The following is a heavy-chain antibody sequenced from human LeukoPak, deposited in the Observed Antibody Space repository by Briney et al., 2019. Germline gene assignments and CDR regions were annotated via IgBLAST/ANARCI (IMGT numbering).Heavy chain of an antibody. CDR2: ISSSSSYI. CDR1: GFTFSSYS. D-gene: IGHD1-1*01. J-gene: IGHJ3*02. V-gene: IGHV3-21*01. Sequence: PGGSLRLSCAASGFTFSSYSMNRVRQAPGKGLEWVSSISSSSSYIYYADSVKGRFTISRDNAKNSLYLQMNSLRAEDTAVYYCARDWGTISSVMDTRVDAFDIWGQGTMVTVSS. CDR3: ARDWGTISSVMDTRVDAFDI.